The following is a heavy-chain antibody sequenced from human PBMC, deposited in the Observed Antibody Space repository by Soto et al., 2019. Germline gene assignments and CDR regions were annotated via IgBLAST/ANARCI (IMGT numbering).Heavy chain of an antibody. Sequence: VASVKVSCKASGYTFTSYDINWVRQATGQGLEWMGWMNPNSGNTGYAQKFQGRVTMTRNTSISTAYMELSSLRSEDTAVYYCARDKVLVPVGSLYYYVMDVWGQGTTVTVSS. J-gene: IGHJ6*02. CDR2: MNPNSGNT. V-gene: IGHV1-8*01. D-gene: IGHD2-2*01. CDR3: ARDKVLVPVGSLYYYVMDV. CDR1: GYTFTSYD.